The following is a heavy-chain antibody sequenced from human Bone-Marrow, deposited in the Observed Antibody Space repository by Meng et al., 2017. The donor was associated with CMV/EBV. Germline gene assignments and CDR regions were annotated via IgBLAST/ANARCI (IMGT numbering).Heavy chain of an antibody. V-gene: IGHV1-2*02. J-gene: IGHJ4*02. D-gene: IGHD3-3*01. CDR2: INPNSGGT. Sequence: ASVKVSCKASGYTFTGYYMHWVRQAPGQGLEWMGWINPNSGGTNYAQKFQGRVTMTRDTSISTAYMELSSLRSEDTAVYYCARDSSDYDFWSGNYYFDYWGQGTLVTVSS. CDR3: ARDSSDYDFWSGNYYFDY. CDR1: GYTFTGYY.